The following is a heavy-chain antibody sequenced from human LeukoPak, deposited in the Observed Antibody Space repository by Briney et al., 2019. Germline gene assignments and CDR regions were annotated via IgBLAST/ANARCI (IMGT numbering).Heavy chain of an antibody. D-gene: IGHD5-12*01. J-gene: IGHJ6*02. V-gene: IGHV1-2*06. CDR1: GYTFTGYY. CDR3: AREGGIVANYYYYYGMDV. Sequence: GASVKVSCKASGYTFTGYYMHWVRQAPGQGLEWMGRINPNSGGTNYAQKFQGRVTMTRDTSISTAYMELSRLRSDDTAVYYCAREGGIVANYYYYYGMDVWGQGTTVTVSS. CDR2: INPNSGGT.